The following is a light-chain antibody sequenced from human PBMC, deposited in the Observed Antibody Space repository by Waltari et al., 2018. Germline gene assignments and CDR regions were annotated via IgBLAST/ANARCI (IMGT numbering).Light chain of an antibody. V-gene: IGLV2-14*03. CDR2: DVN. CDR1: SSDAGGYNY. J-gene: IGLJ1*01. Sequence: QSALTQPASVSGSPGQSITISCPGTSSDAGGYNYVSWYQQHPGKAPKLMIYDVNNRPSGVSNRFSGSKSGNTASLTISGLQAEDEADYYCSSYTSSSTYVFGTGTKVAVL. CDR3: SSYTSSSTYV.